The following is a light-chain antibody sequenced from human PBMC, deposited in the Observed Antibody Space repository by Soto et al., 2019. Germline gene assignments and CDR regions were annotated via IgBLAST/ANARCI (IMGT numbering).Light chain of an antibody. CDR2: RNN. J-gene: IGLJ1*01. CDR1: SSNIGSDY. Sequence: QSVLTQPPSASGTPGQRVTISCSGSSSNIGSDYVYWYQQFPGTAPKLLIFRNNQRPSGVPDRFSGSKSGTSASLAISGLRSEDEADYYCAAWDDSLSGYVFGTGTKVIV. V-gene: IGLV1-47*01. CDR3: AAWDDSLSGYV.